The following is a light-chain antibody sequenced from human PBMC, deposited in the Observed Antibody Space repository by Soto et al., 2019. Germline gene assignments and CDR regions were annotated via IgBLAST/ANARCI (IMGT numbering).Light chain of an antibody. V-gene: IGLV2-8*01. CDR2: EVS. CDR1: SSDIGGYNY. J-gene: IGLJ1*01. CDR3: SSYAGSNNFCV. Sequence: QSVLTQPPSASGSPGQSVTVSCTGTSSDIGGYNYVSWCQQHPGKAPKLIIYEVSERPSGVPDRFSGSKSGDTASLTASGLQAEDEADYYCSSYAGSNNFCVFGTGTKVTVL.